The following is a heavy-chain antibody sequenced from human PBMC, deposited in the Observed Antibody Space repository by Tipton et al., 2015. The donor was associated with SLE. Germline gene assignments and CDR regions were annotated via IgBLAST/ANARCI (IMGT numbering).Heavy chain of an antibody. J-gene: IGHJ4*02. Sequence: TLSLTCTVSGGSISSGSYYWSWIRQPAVKGLEWIGYIYTSGSTNYNPSLKSRVTISVDTSKNQFSLKLSSVTAADTAVYYCARGYSSFDYWGQGTLVTVSS. D-gene: IGHD5-18*01. V-gene: IGHV4-61*09. CDR1: GGSISSGSYY. CDR3: ARGYSSFDY. CDR2: IYTSGST.